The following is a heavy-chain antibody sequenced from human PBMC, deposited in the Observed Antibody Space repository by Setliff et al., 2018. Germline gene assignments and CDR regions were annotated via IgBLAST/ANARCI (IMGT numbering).Heavy chain of an antibody. J-gene: IGHJ6*03. Sequence: ASVKVSCKASGYTFTSYDINWVRQATGQGLEWMGWMNPNSGNTGYAQKFQGRVTMTRNTSISTAYMELSSLRSEDTAVYYCARGEDTAMVNPDYYYYYYMDVWGKGTTVTVSS. CDR3: ARGEDTAMVNPDYYYYYYMDV. CDR1: GYTFTSYD. CDR2: MNPNSGNT. V-gene: IGHV1-8*02. D-gene: IGHD5-18*01.